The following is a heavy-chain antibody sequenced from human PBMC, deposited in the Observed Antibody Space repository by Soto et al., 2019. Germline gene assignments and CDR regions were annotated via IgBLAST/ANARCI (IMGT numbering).Heavy chain of an antibody. Sequence: QVQLVQSGAEVKKPGSSVKVSCKASGGTFSSYAISWVRQAPGQGLEWMGGISPIFGTANYAQKFQGRVTITADESTSTAYMELSSLRSEDTAVYYCASYGGSVSDPSSSDAWGRYNWFDPWGQGTLVTVSS. CDR2: ISPIFGTA. CDR1: GGTFSSYA. V-gene: IGHV1-69*01. D-gene: IGHD3-10*01. CDR3: ASYGGSVSDPSSSDAWGRYNWFDP. J-gene: IGHJ5*02.